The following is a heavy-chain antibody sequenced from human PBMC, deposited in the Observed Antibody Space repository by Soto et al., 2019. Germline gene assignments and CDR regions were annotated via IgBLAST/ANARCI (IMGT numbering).Heavy chain of an antibody. CDR1: GGTSISGDYY. J-gene: IGHJ5*02. V-gene: IGHV4-30-4*01. CDR2: IYYSGST. CDR3: ALTPFTVPNWFDP. Sequence: PLETLSLTCTVSGGTSISGDYYWSWIRQPPGKGLEWIGYIYYSGSTYYNPSLKSRVTISVDTSKNQFSLKLSSVTAADTAVYYCALTPFTVPNWFDPWGQGTLVTVSS. D-gene: IGHD4-17*01.